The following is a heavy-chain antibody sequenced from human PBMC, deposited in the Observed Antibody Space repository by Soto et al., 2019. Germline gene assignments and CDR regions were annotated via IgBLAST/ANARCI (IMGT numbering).Heavy chain of an antibody. D-gene: IGHD1-26*01. CDR2: IYYSGST. Sequence: SETLSLTCTVSGGSISSYYWSWIRQPPGKGLEWIGYIYYSGSTNYNPSLKSRVTISVDTSKNQFSLKLSSGTAADTAVYYCARSVSGSYYGSAFDIWGQGTMVTVSS. CDR1: GGSISSYY. V-gene: IGHV4-59*08. J-gene: IGHJ3*02. CDR3: ARSVSGSYYGSAFDI.